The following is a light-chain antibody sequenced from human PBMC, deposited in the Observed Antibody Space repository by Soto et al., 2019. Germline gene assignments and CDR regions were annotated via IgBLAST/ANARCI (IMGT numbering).Light chain of an antibody. J-gene: IGKJ2*01. Sequence: EIVVTQSPGTLSLSPGERATLSCRASQSVSSSYLAWYQQKPGQAPRLLIYVASSRATGIPDRFSGSGSGTDFTLTISRLEPEDFAVYSCQQYGSSPYTFGQGTKLEIK. CDR2: VAS. CDR1: QSVSSSY. CDR3: QQYGSSPYT. V-gene: IGKV3-20*01.